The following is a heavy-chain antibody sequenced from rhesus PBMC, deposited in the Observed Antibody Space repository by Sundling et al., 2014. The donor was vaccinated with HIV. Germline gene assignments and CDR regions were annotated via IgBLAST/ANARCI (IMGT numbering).Heavy chain of an antibody. D-gene: IGHD6-25*01. CDR3: ASGEGSGISIWYGLAS. J-gene: IGHJ6*01. V-gene: IGHV4-173*01. Sequence: QVQLRESGPGLLKPSETLSLTCAVSGGPISGSYGWAWIRQTPGKGLEWIGRLSGSGGNTDYNPLLKSRVTISVDTSKNQFSLRLRSVTAADTGVYYCASGEGSGISIWYGLASWGQGVVVTVSS. CDR1: GGPISGSYG. CDR2: LSGSGGNT.